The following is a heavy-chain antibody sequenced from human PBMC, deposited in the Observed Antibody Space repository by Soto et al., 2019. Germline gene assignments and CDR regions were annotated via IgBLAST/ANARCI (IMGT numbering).Heavy chain of an antibody. V-gene: IGHV1-69*01. D-gene: IGHD3-9*01. CDR1: GGSCRNYG. J-gene: IGHJ6*02. CDR2: IMPVFGTA. Sequence: QVQLVQSGAEVKKPGSSVRVSCKVSGGSCRNYGITWVRQSPGQGLEWMGGIMPVFGTAAYAQKFQCRVTISADEFTTTASLELRSLSSDDTAVYFCARARDYDLLTAREYALDVWGQGTTVTV. CDR3: ARARDYDLLTAREYALDV.